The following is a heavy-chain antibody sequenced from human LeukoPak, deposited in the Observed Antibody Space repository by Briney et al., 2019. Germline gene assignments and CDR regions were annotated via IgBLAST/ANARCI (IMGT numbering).Heavy chain of an antibody. Sequence: ASVKVSCTASGYSLTHYAMNWVRQAPGQGLEWMGWINTNTGNSTYAQGFTGRFVFSLDTSVSTAYLQISSLEAEVTAIYYCARLYGAFDYWGQGTLVTVSS. J-gene: IGHJ4*02. V-gene: IGHV7-4-1*02. CDR1: GYSLTHYA. CDR3: ARLYGAFDY. D-gene: IGHD1-26*01. CDR2: INTNTGNS.